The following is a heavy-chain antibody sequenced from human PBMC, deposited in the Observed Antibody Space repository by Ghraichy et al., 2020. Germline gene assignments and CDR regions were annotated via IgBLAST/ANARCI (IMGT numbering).Heavy chain of an antibody. V-gene: IGHV4-59*08. Sequence: SETLSLTCTVSGGSISSYYWSWIRQPPGKGLEWIGYIYYSGSTNYNPSLKSRVTISVDTSKNQFSLKLSSVTAADTAVYYCREYYYDSSGYYHDYWGQGTLVTVSS. D-gene: IGHD3-22*01. CDR1: GGSISSYY. J-gene: IGHJ4*02. CDR2: IYYSGST. CDR3: REYYYDSSGYYHDY.